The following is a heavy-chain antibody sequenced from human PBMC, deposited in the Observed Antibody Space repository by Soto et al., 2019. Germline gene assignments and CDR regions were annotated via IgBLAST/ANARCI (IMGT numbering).Heavy chain of an antibody. CDR3: ASETYYYDSSGYYYRTFDY. Sequence: QVQLQESGPGLAKPSQTLSLTCTVSGGSISSGGYYWSWIRQHPGKGLEWIGYIYYSGSTYYNPSLKSRVTISVDTSKNQFSLKLSSVTAADTAVYYCASETYYYDSSGYYYRTFDYWGQGTLVTVSS. J-gene: IGHJ4*02. CDR2: IYYSGST. V-gene: IGHV4-31*03. CDR1: GGSISSGGYY. D-gene: IGHD3-22*01.